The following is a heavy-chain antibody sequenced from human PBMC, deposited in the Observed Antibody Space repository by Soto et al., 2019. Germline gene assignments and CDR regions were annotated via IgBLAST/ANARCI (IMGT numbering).Heavy chain of an antibody. Sequence: PGGSLRLSCAASGFTFSSYAMSWVRQAPGKGLEWVSAISGSGGSTYYADSVKGRFTISRDNSRNTLYLQMNSLRAEDTAVYYCANGHGDEKNIAAAGNFPPHYWGQGTLVTVSS. CDR2: ISGSGGST. CDR1: GFTFSSYA. V-gene: IGHV3-23*01. J-gene: IGHJ4*02. D-gene: IGHD6-13*01. CDR3: ANGHGDEKNIAAAGNFPPHY.